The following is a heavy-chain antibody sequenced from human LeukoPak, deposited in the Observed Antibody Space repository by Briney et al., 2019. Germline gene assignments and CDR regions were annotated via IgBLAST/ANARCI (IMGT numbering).Heavy chain of an antibody. CDR2: ISGSGGST. J-gene: IGHJ3*02. D-gene: IGHD3-3*01. CDR3: AKGTDLGWDTIFGVPVAGAFDI. Sequence: GGSLRLSCAASGFAFSSYAMSWVRQAPGKGLEWVSAISGSGGSTYYADSVKGRFTISRDNSKNTLYLQMNSLRAEDTAVYYCAKGTDLGWDTIFGVPVAGAFDIWGQGTMVTVSS. V-gene: IGHV3-23*01. CDR1: GFAFSSYA.